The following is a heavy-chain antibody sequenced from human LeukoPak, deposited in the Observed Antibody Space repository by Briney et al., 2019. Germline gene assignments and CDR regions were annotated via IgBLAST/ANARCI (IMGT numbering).Heavy chain of an antibody. Sequence: ASVKVSCKASGYTFTGYYMHWVRPAPGQGLEWMGWINPNSGGTNYAQKFQGRVTMTRDTSISTAYMELSRLRSDDTAVYYCARDLPRAVVPAATEGWGQGTLVTVSS. V-gene: IGHV1-2*02. D-gene: IGHD2-2*01. J-gene: IGHJ4*02. CDR2: INPNSGGT. CDR3: ARDLPRAVVPAATEG. CDR1: GYTFTGYY.